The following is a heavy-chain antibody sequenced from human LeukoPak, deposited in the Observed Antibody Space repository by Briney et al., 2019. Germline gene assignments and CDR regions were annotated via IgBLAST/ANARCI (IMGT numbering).Heavy chain of an antibody. CDR2: ISYDGSNK. CDR3: ARETNDFWSGYFFDY. V-gene: IGHV3-30*03. CDR1: GFTFSSYG. D-gene: IGHD3-3*01. J-gene: IGHJ4*02. Sequence: GGSLRLSCAASGFTFSSYGMHWVRQAPGKGLEWVAVISYDGSNKYYADSVKGRFTISRDNSKNTLYLQMNSLRAEDAAVYYCARETNDFWSGYFFDYWGQGTLVTVSS.